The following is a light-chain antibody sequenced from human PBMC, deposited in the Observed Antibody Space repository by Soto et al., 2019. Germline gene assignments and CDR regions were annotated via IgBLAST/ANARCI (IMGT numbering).Light chain of an antibody. CDR2: AAS. V-gene: IGKV1-39*01. CDR3: QKSYTYPNT. Sequence: DIQMTQSPSSLSASVGDRVTITCRTSQSVSSYLNWYQQKPGKAPNLLIFAASSLQSGVPSRFSGSGSGTDFTLTVNSLQPEDFATYYCQKSYTYPNTLGQGNRLEI. J-gene: IGKJ2*01. CDR1: QSVSSY.